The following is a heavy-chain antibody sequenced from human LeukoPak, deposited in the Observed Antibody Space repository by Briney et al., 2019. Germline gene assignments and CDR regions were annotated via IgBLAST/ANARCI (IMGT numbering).Heavy chain of an antibody. J-gene: IGHJ4*02. D-gene: IGHD4-17*01. V-gene: IGHV3-7*01. Sequence: GGSLRLSCGVSGFTFSDYWMSWVRQAPGKGLEWVASIKQDGSDKYYVDPVKGRFTISRDNAKKSQYLQMSSLRVEDTAVYYCARGGRHTVTTIVCDHFDYWGQGTLVTVSP. CDR2: IKQDGSDK. CDR3: ARGGRHTVTTIVCDHFDY. CDR1: GFTFSDYW.